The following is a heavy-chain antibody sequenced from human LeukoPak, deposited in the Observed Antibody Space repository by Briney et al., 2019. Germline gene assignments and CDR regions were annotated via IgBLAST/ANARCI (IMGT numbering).Heavy chain of an antibody. V-gene: IGHV3-23*01. J-gene: IGHJ4*02. CDR3: AKFLPTHIVVANYYFDY. CDR1: GFTFSSYA. D-gene: IGHD2-21*01. CDR2: ISGSGGGT. Sequence: GGSLRLSCAASGFTFSSYAMSWVRQAPGKGLEWVSAISGSGGGTYYADSVKGRFTISRDNSKNTLYLQMNSLRAEDTAVYYCAKFLPTHIVVANYYFDYWGLGTLVTVSS.